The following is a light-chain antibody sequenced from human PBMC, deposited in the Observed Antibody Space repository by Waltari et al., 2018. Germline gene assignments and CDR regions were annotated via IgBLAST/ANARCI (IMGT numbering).Light chain of an antibody. CDR2: AAS. J-gene: IGKJ3*01. Sequence: DIQMTQSPSSLSASVGDTVTLTCRASQTINTFLNWYQQKPGKAPKLLIFAASTLQSGVPSRFSGRGSGTDFTLTNTGLQSEDFATYYCQQNYSSPGVTFGPGTTLDVK. CDR1: QTINTF. V-gene: IGKV1-39*01. CDR3: QQNYSSPGVT.